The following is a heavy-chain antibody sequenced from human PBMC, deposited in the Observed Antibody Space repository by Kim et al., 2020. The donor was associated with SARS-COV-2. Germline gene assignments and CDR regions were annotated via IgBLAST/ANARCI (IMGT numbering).Heavy chain of an antibody. Sequence: GGSLRLSCAASGFTFSSYSMNWVRQAPGKGLEWVSSISSSSSYIYYADSVKGRFTISRDNAKNSLYLQMNSLRAEDTAVYYCARDSTPAYYYDSSGYSDAFDIWGQGTMVTVSS. V-gene: IGHV3-21*01. CDR1: GFTFSSYS. D-gene: IGHD3-22*01. CDR3: ARDSTPAYYYDSSGYSDAFDI. J-gene: IGHJ3*02. CDR2: ISSSSSYI.